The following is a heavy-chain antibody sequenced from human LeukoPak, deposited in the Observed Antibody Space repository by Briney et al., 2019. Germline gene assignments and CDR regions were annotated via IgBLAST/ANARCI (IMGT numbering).Heavy chain of an antibody. J-gene: IGHJ4*02. CDR2: IYSGGST. CDR3: ASAGYYYDSSGYPPPRSFDY. Sequence: GGSLRLSCAASGFTVSSNYMSWVRQAPGKGLEWVSVIYSGGSTYYADSVKGRFTISRDNSKNTLYLQMNSLRAEDTAVYYCASAGYYYDSSGYPPPRSFDYWGQGTLVTVSS. CDR1: GFTVSSNY. V-gene: IGHV3-53*01. D-gene: IGHD3-22*01.